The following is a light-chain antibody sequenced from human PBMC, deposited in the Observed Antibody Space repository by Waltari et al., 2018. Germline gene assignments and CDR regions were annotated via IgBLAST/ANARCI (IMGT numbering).Light chain of an antibody. CDR2: WSS. J-gene: IGKJ1*01. V-gene: IGKV4-1*01. CDR1: QSLFWSSSGKNY. Sequence: DIAMTQSPDSLAVSLGERAILHCRSIQSLFWSSSGKNYMSWYQQKKGHPPKLLIYWSSVRASGVPDRFAGSGSGTDFTLTISSLQAEDVGVYYCHQYYTPPWTFGPGTRVEIK. CDR3: HQYYTPPWT.